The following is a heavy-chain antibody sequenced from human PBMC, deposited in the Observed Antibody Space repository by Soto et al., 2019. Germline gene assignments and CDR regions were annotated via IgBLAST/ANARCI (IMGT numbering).Heavy chain of an antibody. V-gene: IGHV3-21*01. CDR3: ARVGSSWYDYYYYYGMDV. J-gene: IGHJ6*02. CDR2: ISSSSSYI. Sequence: PGGSLRLSCAASGFTFSSYSMNWVRQAPGKGLEWVSSISSSSSYIYYADSVKGRFTISRDNAKNSLYLQMNSRRAEDTAVYYCARVGSSWYDYYYYYGMDVWGQGTTVTVSS. D-gene: IGHD6-13*01. CDR1: GFTFSSYS.